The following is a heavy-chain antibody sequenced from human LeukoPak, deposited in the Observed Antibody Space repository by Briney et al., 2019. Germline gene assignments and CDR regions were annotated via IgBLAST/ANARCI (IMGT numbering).Heavy chain of an antibody. D-gene: IGHD6-19*01. CDR1: GITFSSYW. CDR3: ARDASIAVAGDY. CDR2: IKQDGSEK. Sequence: PGGSLRLSCAVSGITFSSYWMSWVRQAPGKGLEWVANIKQDGSEKYYVDSVKGRFTISRDNAKNSLYLQMNSLRAEDTAVYYCARDASIAVAGDYWGQGTLVTVSS. J-gene: IGHJ4*02. V-gene: IGHV3-7*01.